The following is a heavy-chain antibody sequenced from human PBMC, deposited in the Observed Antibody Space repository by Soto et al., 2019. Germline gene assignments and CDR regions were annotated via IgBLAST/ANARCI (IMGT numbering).Heavy chain of an antibody. D-gene: IGHD3-10*01. J-gene: IGHJ4*02. CDR2: ISSSSTYI. V-gene: IGHV3-21*01. CDR1: GFAFNSYT. Sequence: EVQLVQSGGGLAKPGGSLRLSCAASGFAFNSYTMTWVRQAPGKGLEWVSSISSSSTYIHTADSVKGRFTISRDNAKSSLLLQMNSLRAEDTAVYYCARGQSYCESDCPPYWGQGTLVTVSS. CDR3: ARGQSYCESDCPPY.